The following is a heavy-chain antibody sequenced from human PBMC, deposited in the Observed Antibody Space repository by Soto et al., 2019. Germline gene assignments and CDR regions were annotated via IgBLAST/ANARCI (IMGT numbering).Heavy chain of an antibody. J-gene: IGHJ6*02. CDR1: GGSFSGYY. D-gene: IGHD3-10*01. V-gene: IGHV4-34*01. CDR2: INHSGST. CDR3: ARGYKPYYYGSGSYYKDHYYGMDV. Sequence: SETLSLTCAVYGGSFSGYYWSWIRQPPGKGLEWIGEINHSGSTNYNPSLKSRVTISVDTSKNQFSLKLSSVTAADTAVYYCARGYKPYYYGSGSYYKDHYYGMDVWGQGTTVTV.